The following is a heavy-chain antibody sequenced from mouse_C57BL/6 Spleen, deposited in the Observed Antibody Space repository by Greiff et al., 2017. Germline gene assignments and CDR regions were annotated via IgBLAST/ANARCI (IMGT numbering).Heavy chain of an antibody. CDR1: GYTFTSYW. CDR2: INPSNGGT. Sequence: ASGYTFTSYWMHWVKQRPGQGLEWIGNINPSNGGTNYNEKFKSKATLTVDKSSSTAYMQLSSLTSEDSAVYYCARCRYSNYLYAMDYWGQGTSVTVSS. D-gene: IGHD2-5*01. V-gene: IGHV1-53*01. J-gene: IGHJ4*01. CDR3: ARCRYSNYLYAMDY.